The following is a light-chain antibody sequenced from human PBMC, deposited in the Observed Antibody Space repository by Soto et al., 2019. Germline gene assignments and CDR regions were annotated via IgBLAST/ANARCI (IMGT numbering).Light chain of an antibody. CDR1: QTVRNNY. CDR3: QQYGSSGT. V-gene: IGKV3-20*01. Sequence: EFVWTQSPGTLSLSPGERATLSCRASQTVRNNYLAWYLQKPGQAPRLLIYGASNRATGIPDRFSGSGSGTDFTLTISRLEPEDFAVYYCQQYGSSGTFGQGTKVDI. CDR2: GAS. J-gene: IGKJ1*01.